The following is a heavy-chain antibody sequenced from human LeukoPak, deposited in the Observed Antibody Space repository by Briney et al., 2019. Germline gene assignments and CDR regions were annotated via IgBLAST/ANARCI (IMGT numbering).Heavy chain of an antibody. V-gene: IGHV1-8*01. D-gene: IGHD5-24*01. CDR3: ARGEMATTSFDY. Sequence: ASVKVSCKASGYTFTSYDINWVRQATGQGLEWMGWMNPNSGNTGYAQKFQGRVTMTRNTSISTAYMELSSLRSEDTAVYYCARGEMATTSFDYWGQGTLVTVS. J-gene: IGHJ4*02. CDR2: MNPNSGNT. CDR1: GYTFTSYD.